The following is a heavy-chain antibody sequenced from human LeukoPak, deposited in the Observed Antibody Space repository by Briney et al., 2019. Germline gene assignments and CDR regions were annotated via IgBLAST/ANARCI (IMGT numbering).Heavy chain of an antibody. CDR3: ARYIASAAPGVFYCGMDV. J-gene: IGHJ6*02. Sequence: SETLSLTCTVSGGSISSYYWSWIRQPPGKGLEWIGYIYYSGSTNYNPSLESRVNISVDTFKNQFSLKLSSVTAADTAVYYCARYIASAAPGVFYCGMDVWGQGTTVTISS. V-gene: IGHV4-59*08. CDR1: GGSISSYY. D-gene: IGHD6-13*01. CDR2: IYYSGST.